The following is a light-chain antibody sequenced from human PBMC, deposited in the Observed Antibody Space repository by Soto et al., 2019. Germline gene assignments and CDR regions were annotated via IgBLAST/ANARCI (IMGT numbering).Light chain of an antibody. J-gene: IGLJ2*01. CDR1: SNDIGPYNY. V-gene: IGLV2-14*03. CDR2: DVT. Sequence: QPASVSGSPGQSITISCTGTSNDIGPYNYVSWYQQHPGKAPRLLIYDVTNRPSGVSDRFSGSKSGRTASLTISGLQAEDEADYYCSSYTSIIAVVFGGGTKVTVL. CDR3: SSYTSIIAVV.